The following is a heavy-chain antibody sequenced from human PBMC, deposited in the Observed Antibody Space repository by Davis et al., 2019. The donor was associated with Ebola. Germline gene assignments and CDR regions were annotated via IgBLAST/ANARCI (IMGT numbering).Heavy chain of an antibody. J-gene: IGHJ4*02. CDR3: ARPDRWYSSGWYPFDY. D-gene: IGHD6-19*01. CDR2: INPNSGGT. CDR1: GYTFTGYY. Sequence: ASVKVSCKASGYTFTGYYMHWVRQAPGQGLEWMGWINPNSGGTNYAQKFQGRVTMTRDTSTSTVYMELSSLRSEDTAAYYCARPDRWYSSGWYPFDYWGQGTLVTVSS. V-gene: IGHV1-2*02.